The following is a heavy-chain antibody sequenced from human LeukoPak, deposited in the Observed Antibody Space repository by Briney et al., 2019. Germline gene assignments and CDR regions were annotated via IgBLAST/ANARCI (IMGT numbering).Heavy chain of an antibody. CDR3: ARVGRGYSYGPFDS. CDR2: ICYSGST. D-gene: IGHD5-18*01. V-gene: IGHV4-59*01. CDR1: GGSISSYY. J-gene: IGHJ4*02. Sequence: PSETLSLTCTVSGGSISSYYWSWIRQPPGKGLEWIGYICYSGSTNYNPSLKSRVTISVDTSKNQFSLKLNSVTAADTAVYYCARVGRGYSYGPFDSWGQGTLVTVSS.